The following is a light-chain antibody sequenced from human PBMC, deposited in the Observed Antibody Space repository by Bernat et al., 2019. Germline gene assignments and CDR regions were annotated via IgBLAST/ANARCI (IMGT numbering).Light chain of an antibody. CDR2: GAS. CDR1: QSVSSN. V-gene: IGKV3-15*01. CDR3: RQYNNWLALT. J-gene: IGKJ4*01. Sequence: EIVMTQSPATLSVSPGERATLSCRASQSVSSNLAWYQQKPGQALRLLIYGASPRATGIPARFSGSGSGTEFTLTISSLQSKDFAVYYCRQYNNWLALTFGGGTKVEIK.